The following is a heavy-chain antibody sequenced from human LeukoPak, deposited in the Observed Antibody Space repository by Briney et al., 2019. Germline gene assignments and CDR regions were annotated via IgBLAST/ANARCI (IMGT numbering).Heavy chain of an antibody. CDR1: GFASTTAW. CDR2: IRQNGSDK. CDR3: VVYKYILSWSAFDF. J-gene: IGHJ3*01. D-gene: IGHD6-13*01. V-gene: IGHV3-7*01. Sequence: GGSLRLSCAISGFASTTAWMTWVRQAPGKGLEWVADIRQNGSDKYYVDSVKGRFIISRDNAKKSVSLHMNNLRVEDTAVYYCVVYKYILSWSAFDFWGRGTMVTVSS.